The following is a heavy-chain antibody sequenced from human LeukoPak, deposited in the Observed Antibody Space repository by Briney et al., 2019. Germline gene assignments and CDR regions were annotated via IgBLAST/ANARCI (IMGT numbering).Heavy chain of an antibody. CDR2: IKSKTDGGTT. Sequence: PGGSLILFCAASGFTFSNAWMSWVRQAPGRGREWVGRIKSKTDGGTTDYAAPVKGRFTISRDDSKNTLYLQMNRLKTEDTAVYYCTTDRSGSYYADYWGQGNLVTVSS. CDR1: GFTFSNAW. J-gene: IGHJ4*02. CDR3: TTDRSGSYYADY. V-gene: IGHV3-15*01. D-gene: IGHD1-26*01.